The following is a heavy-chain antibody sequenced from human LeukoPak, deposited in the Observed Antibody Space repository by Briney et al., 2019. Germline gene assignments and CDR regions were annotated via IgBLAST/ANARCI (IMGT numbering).Heavy chain of an antibody. CDR2: IYYSGST. D-gene: IGHD3-22*01. CDR1: GGSISSYY. CDR3: ARGPDYYDSSGLPFDY. Sequence: SETLSLTCTVSGGSISSYYWSWIRQPPGKGLEWIGYIYYSGSTNYNPSLKSRVTISVDTSKNQFSLKLSSVTAADAAVYYCARGPDYYDSSGLPFDYWGQGTLVTVSS. J-gene: IGHJ4*02. V-gene: IGHV4-59*01.